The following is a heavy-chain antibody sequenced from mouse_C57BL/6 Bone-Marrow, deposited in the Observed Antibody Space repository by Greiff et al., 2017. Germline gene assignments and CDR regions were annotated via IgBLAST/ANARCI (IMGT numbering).Heavy chain of an antibody. Sequence: EVQLVESGGDLVKPGGSLKLSCAASGFTFSSYGMSWVRQTPDKRLEWVATISSGGSYTYYPDRVKGRFTISRDNAKNTLYLQMSSLKSEDTAMYYCARRDYYGSSYSDYWGQGTTLTVSS. D-gene: IGHD1-1*01. CDR2: ISSGGSYT. CDR1: GFTFSSYG. V-gene: IGHV5-6*01. CDR3: ARRDYYGSSYSDY. J-gene: IGHJ2*01.